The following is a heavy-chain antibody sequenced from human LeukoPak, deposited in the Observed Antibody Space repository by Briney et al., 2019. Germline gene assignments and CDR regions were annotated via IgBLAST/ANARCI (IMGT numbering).Heavy chain of an antibody. CDR1: GGSISSYH. D-gene: IGHD6-13*01. CDR3: ARTAGTDWFFDF. CDR2: IHYSGST. V-gene: IGHV4-59*08. J-gene: IGHJ4*02. Sequence: SETLSLTCTVSGGSISSYHWIWIRQPPGKGLEWIGYIHYSGSTNYNPFLKSRVTTSVDTSKKQYSLKLRSVTAADTAVYYCARTAGTDWFFDFWGQGTLVTVSS.